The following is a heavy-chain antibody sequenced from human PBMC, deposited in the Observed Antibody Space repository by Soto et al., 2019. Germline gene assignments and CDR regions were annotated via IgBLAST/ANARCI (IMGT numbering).Heavy chain of an antibody. CDR2: INHSGST. CDR3: ASGVTIFGVVKLGLASYGMDV. CDR1: GGSFSGYY. J-gene: IGHJ6*02. V-gene: IGHV4-34*01. Sequence: PSETLSLTCAVYGGSFSGYYWSWIRQPPGKGLEWIGEINHSGSTNYNPSLKSRVTISVDTSKSQFSLKLSSVTAADTAVYYCASGVTIFGVVKLGLASYGMDVWGQGTTVTVSS. D-gene: IGHD3-3*01.